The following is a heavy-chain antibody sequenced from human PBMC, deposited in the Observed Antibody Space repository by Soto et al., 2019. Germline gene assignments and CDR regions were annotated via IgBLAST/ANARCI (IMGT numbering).Heavy chain of an antibody. CDR3: ARLGGFGEQHHDYYFYGMDV. CDR2: ISSSSNYI. CDR1: GFTFNSYT. D-gene: IGHD3-10*01. J-gene: IGHJ6*02. V-gene: IGHV3-21*01. Sequence: PGGSLRLSCAVSGFTFNSYTMNWVRQAPGKGLEWVSSISSSSNYIYYADSVKGRFTISRDNAKNSLYLQMNSLRAEDTAVYYCARLGGFGEQHHDYYFYGMDVWGQGTTVTVSS.